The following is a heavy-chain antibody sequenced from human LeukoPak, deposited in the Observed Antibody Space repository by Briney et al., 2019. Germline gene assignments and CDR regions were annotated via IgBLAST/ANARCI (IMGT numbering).Heavy chain of an antibody. CDR2: ISYDGSNK. V-gene: IGHV3-30*18. CDR3: AKDPHIQYYYGSGSYLAY. J-gene: IGHJ4*02. CDR1: GFTFSSYG. Sequence: GGSLRLSCAASGFTFSSYGMHWVRQAPGKGLEWVAVISYDGSNKYYADSVKGRFTISRDNSKNTLYLQMNSLRAEDTAVYYCAKDPHIQYYYGSGSYLAYRGQGTLVTVSS. D-gene: IGHD3-10*01.